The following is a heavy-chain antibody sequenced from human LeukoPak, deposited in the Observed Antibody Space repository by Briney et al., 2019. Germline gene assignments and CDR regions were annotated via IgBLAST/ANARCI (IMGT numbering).Heavy chain of an antibody. Sequence: PSETLSLTCTVSGGSISSYYWSWIRQPPGKGLEWIEFIDYSGSSNYNPSLKSRVTISADPSTNHFSLNLTSVTAADTAVYFCARDHPVADWAPDIWGRGTMVTVSS. D-gene: IGHD3-9*01. CDR3: ARDHPVADWAPDI. V-gene: IGHV4-59*13. CDR1: GGSISSYY. CDR2: IDYSGSS. J-gene: IGHJ3*02.